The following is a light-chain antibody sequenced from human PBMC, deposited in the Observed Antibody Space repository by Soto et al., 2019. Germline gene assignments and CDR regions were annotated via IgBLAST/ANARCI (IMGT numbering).Light chain of an antibody. CDR2: DVS. J-gene: IGLJ2*01. Sequence: QSALTQPRSVSGSPGQSVTISCTGTSSDDGGYNYVSWYQQHPGKAPKLMIYDVSKRPSGVPDRFSGSKSGNTASLPISGLQAEDEADYYCCSYAGSYTYVVFGGGTQLTVL. CDR3: CSYAGSYTYVV. V-gene: IGLV2-11*01. CDR1: SSDDGGYNY.